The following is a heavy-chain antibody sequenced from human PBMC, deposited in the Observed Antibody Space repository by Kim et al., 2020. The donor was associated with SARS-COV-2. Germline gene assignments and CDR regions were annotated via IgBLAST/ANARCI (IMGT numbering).Heavy chain of an antibody. V-gene: IGHV1-69*13. Sequence: SVKVSCKASGGTFSSYAISWVRQAPGQGLEWMGGIIPIFGTANYAQKFQGRVTITADESTSTAYMELSSLRSEDTAVYYCARYGVPAAKGWFDPWGQGTLVTVSS. CDR2: IIPIFGTA. D-gene: IGHD2-2*01. J-gene: IGHJ5*02. CDR3: ARYGVPAAKGWFDP. CDR1: GGTFSSYA.